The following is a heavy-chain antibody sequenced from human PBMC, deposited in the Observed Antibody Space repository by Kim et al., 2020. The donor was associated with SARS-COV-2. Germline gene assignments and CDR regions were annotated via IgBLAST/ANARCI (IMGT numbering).Heavy chain of an antibody. D-gene: IGHD3-16*01. V-gene: IGHV3-13*01. J-gene: IGHJ6*02. CDR3: GRGTGRGGSGREV. Sequence: GGSLRLSCGASGFTFSSFAMHWVRQAKGKGLEWVSAIGTAGDTYYAGSAKGLCTIFRENAENCMYLQMSSRRVEDTAVYYCGRGTGRGGSGREVWGEGST. CDR1: GFTFSSFA. CDR2: IGTAGDT.